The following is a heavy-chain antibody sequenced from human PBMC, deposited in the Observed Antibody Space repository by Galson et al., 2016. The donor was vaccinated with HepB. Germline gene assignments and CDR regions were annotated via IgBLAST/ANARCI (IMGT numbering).Heavy chain of an antibody. CDR3: ARTLVLSCGYFDY. CDR2: VIPVFGTA. D-gene: IGHD4/OR15-4a*01. Sequence: SVKVSCKASGGTFNSYAISWVRQAPGQGLEWMGGVIPVFGTANYAQKFQGRVTITADKSTITAYMELSSLRSEDTAVYYCARTLVLSCGYFDYWGQGTLVTVSS. J-gene: IGHJ4*02. CDR1: GGTFNSYA. V-gene: IGHV1-69*06.